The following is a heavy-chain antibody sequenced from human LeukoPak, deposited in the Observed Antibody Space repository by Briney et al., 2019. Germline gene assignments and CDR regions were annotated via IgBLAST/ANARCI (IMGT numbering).Heavy chain of an antibody. D-gene: IGHD3-10*01. Sequence: PGGSLRLSCAASGFTFRTYGMHWVRQAPGKGLEWVAVTWQDGSNKDYADFVKGRFTISRDNSKNTLYLQMNSLRGEDAAVYYCARGSPYYFDYWGQGTLVTVSS. J-gene: IGHJ4*02. V-gene: IGHV3-33*01. CDR3: ARGSPYYFDY. CDR2: TWQDGSNK. CDR1: GFTFRTYG.